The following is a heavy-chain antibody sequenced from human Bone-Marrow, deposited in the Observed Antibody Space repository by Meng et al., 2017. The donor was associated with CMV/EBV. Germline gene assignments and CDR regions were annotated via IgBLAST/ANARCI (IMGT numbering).Heavy chain of an antibody. V-gene: IGHV4-34*01. CDR1: GGSFSGYY. D-gene: IGHD3-3*01. Sequence: GSLRLSCAVYGGSFSGYYWCWIRQPPGKGLEWIGVINHSGSTNYNPSLKSRVTISVDTTKNQFSLKLSPVTAADTAVYYCSRRYYEFWSGYPRGVDPWGQGTMVTVSS. J-gene: IGHJ5*02. CDR3: SRRYYEFWSGYPRGVDP. CDR2: INHSGST.